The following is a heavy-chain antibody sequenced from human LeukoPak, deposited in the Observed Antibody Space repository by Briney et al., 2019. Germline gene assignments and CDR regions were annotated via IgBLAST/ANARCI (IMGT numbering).Heavy chain of an antibody. Sequence: SETLSLTCTVSGASINTANYYWGWLRQPPGKGLEWIGSIYYSETTYDNPSLKSRVTISIETSKNQFSLRLSSVTASDTAVYYCARQRADYYYYYVDVWGEGTTVAVS. CDR3: ARQRADYYYYYVDV. V-gene: IGHV4-39*01. CDR2: IYYSETT. CDR1: GASINTANYY. J-gene: IGHJ6*03.